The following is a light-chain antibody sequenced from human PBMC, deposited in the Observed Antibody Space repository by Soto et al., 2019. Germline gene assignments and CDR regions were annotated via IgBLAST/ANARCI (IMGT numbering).Light chain of an antibody. Sequence: QSVLTQPPSASGTPGQRVTISCSGSSSNIGSNTVNWYQQLPGTAPKLLIYSNNQRPSWVPDRFSGSKSGTSASLAISGLQSEDEADYYCAAWDDSLNAWVFGGGTQLTVL. J-gene: IGLJ3*02. CDR1: SSNIGSNT. V-gene: IGLV1-44*01. CDR2: SNN. CDR3: AAWDDSLNAWV.